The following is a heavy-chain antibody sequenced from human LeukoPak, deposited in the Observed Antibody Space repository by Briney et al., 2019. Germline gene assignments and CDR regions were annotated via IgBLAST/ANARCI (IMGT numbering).Heavy chain of an antibody. Sequence: ASVNVSCKASGYTFTSYYMNWVRQAPGQGLEWMGIINPSGGNSSYAQKFQGRVTMTRDTSTSTVYMELSRLRSEDTAVYFCARVSEGYSRNGGFDYWGQGTLVTVSS. V-gene: IGHV1-46*01. D-gene: IGHD6-13*01. CDR3: ARVSEGYSRNGGFDY. CDR1: GYTFTSYY. CDR2: INPSGGNS. J-gene: IGHJ4*02.